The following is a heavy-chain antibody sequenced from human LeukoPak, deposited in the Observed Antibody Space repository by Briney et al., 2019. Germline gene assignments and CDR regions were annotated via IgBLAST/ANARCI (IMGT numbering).Heavy chain of an antibody. CDR2: INPSGGST. CDR1: GYTFTSYY. V-gene: IGHV1-46*01. CDR3: ARASYYYDSSGSFDY. D-gene: IGHD3-22*01. J-gene: IGHJ4*02. Sequence: ASGKVSCKASGYTFTSYYMHWVRQAPGQGLEWMGIINPSGGSTSYAQKFQGRVTMTRDMSTSTVYMELSSLRSEDTAVYYCARASYYYDSSGSFDYWGQGTLVTVSS.